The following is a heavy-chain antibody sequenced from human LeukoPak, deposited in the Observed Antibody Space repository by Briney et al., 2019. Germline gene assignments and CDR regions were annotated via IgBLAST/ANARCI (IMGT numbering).Heavy chain of an antibody. J-gene: IGHJ5*02. Sequence: GGSLRLSCAASGFTFSEYYMSWIRQAPGKGLEWISDISRSGATIYYADSVKGRFTISRDNGNEILYLQMSRLRAEDTAIYYCARGSKASVNWLDPWGQGTLVTVSS. D-gene: IGHD3-16*01. V-gene: IGHV3-11*01. CDR2: ISRSGATI. CDR1: GFTFSEYY. CDR3: ARGSKASVNWLDP.